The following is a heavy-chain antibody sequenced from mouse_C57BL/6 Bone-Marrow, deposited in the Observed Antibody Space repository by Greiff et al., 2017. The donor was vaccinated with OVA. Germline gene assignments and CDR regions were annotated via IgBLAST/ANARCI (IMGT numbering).Heavy chain of an antibody. CDR2: IDPEDGDT. CDR3: ARFTTVVGDYARGY. J-gene: IGHJ4*01. V-gene: IGHV14-2*01. CDR1: GFNIKDYY. Sequence: VQLQQSGAELVKPGASVKLSCTASGFNIKDYYMHWVKQRTEQGLAWIGRIDPEDGDTKYAPKFKGKATITADTSSNTASLQLSSLTSEDTAVYYCARFTTVVGDYARGYWGQGTSDAVSS. D-gene: IGHD1-1*01.